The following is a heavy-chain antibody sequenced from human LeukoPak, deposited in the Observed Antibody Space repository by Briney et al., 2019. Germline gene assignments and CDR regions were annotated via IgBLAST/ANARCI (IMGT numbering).Heavy chain of an antibody. CDR1: GGSISSYY. CDR2: IYYSGST. V-gene: IGHV4-59*01. D-gene: IGHD5-12*01. CDR3: ARDRLFGQGLPDAFDI. Sequence: SETLSLTCTVSGGSISSYYWSWIRQPPGKGLEWIGYIYYSGSTNYNPSLKSRVTISVDTSKNQFSLKLSSVTAADTAVYYCARDRLFGQGLPDAFDIWGQGTMVTVSS. J-gene: IGHJ3*02.